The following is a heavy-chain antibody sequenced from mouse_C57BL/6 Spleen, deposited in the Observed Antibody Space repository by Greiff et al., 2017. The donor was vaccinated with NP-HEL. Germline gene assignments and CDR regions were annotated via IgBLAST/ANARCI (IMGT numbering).Heavy chain of an antibody. J-gene: IGHJ4*01. CDR3: ARVYGSSRLYAMDY. D-gene: IGHD1-1*01. CDR2: IHPNSGST. V-gene: IGHV1-64*01. Sequence: QVQLQQPGAELVKPGASVKLSCKASGYTFTSYWMHWVKQRPGQGLEWIGMIHPNSGSTNYNEKFKSKATLTVDKSSSTAYMQLSSLTSEDSAVYYCARVYGSSRLYAMDYWGQGTSVTVSS. CDR1: GYTFTSYW.